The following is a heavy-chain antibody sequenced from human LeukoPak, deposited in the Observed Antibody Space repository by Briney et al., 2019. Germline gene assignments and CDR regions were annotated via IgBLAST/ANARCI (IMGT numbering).Heavy chain of an antibody. CDR2: ISWNSGSI. CDR3: AKAGRSGYYLDY. J-gene: IGHJ4*02. V-gene: IGHV3-9*01. Sequence: EAGGSLRLSCAASGFTFDDYAMHWVRHAPGKGLEWVSGISWNSGSIGYADSVKGRFTISRDNAKNSLYLQMNSLRAEDTALYYCAKAGRSGYYLDYWGQGTLVTVSS. CDR1: GFTFDDYA. D-gene: IGHD3-22*01.